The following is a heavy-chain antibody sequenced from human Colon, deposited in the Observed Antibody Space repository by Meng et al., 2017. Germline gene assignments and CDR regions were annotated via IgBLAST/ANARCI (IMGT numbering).Heavy chain of an antibody. Sequence: QVQVQQGGAGLLKPSETLSLTFAVSGGSFSGFYWSWIRQPPGKGLEWIGEIDHFGISNYNSSLKGRLTMSVDTSKEQISLTLTSVTAADTAVYYCATGLRHGDWFDPWGPGTLVTVSS. CDR2: IDHFGIS. CDR1: GGSFSGFY. D-gene: IGHD4-17*01. CDR3: ATGLRHGDWFDP. J-gene: IGHJ5*02. V-gene: IGHV4-34*02.